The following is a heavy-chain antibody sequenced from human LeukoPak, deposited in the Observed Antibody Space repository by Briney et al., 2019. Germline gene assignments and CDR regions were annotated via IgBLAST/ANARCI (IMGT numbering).Heavy chain of an antibody. J-gene: IGHJ4*02. Sequence: GGSLRLSCAASGFTFSSTYAMSWVRQPPGKGLEWVSALRSSGGGTYYADSVKGRFTIARDTSWGTLYLQMNSLRAEDTAVYYCARGGSGRVGIIDYWGQGTLVTVSS. V-gene: IGHV3-23*01. CDR3: ARGGSGRVGIIDY. CDR1: GFTFSSTYA. CDR2: LRSSGGGT. D-gene: IGHD6-19*01.